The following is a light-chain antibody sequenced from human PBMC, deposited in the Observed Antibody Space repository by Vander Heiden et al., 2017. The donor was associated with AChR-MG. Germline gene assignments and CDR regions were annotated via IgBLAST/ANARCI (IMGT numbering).Light chain of an antibody. CDR2: RNN. CDR1: SSNIGNNY. CDR3: AAWDDSRSGGV. J-gene: IGLJ3*02. Sequence: QSVLTQPPSVSGTPGQRVTVSCSGSSSNIGNNYVYWYQQRPGTAPKLLIYRNNQRPSGVPDRFSGSKSGPSASLAISGLRSEDEADYYCAAWDDSRSGGVFGGGTKLTVL. V-gene: IGLV1-47*01.